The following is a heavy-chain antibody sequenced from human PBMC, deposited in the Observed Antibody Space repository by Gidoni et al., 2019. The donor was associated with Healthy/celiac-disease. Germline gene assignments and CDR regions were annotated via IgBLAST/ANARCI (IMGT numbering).Heavy chain of an antibody. CDR2: INHSGST. V-gene: IGHV4-34*01. D-gene: IGHD6-19*01. CDR1: GGAFSGYY. J-gene: IGHJ4*02. Sequence: QVQLQQWGAGLLKLSETLSLTCAVYGGAFSGYYWSWIRQPPGKGLEWIGEINHSGSTNYNPSLKSRVTISVDTSKNQFSLKLSSVTAADTAVYYCARREYSSGWWSTHYFDYWGQGTLVTVSS. CDR3: ARREYSSGWWSTHYFDY.